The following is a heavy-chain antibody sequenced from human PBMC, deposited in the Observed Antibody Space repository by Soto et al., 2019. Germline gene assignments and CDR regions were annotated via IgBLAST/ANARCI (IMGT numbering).Heavy chain of an antibody. CDR1: GGSISSYY. CDR2: IYYSGST. CDR3: ARGSFWSGYPYYYGMDV. Sequence: PSETLSLTCTVSGGSISSYYWSWIRQPPGKGLEWIGYIYYSGSTNYNPSLKSRVTISVDTSKNQFSLKLSSVTAADTAVYYCARGSFWSGYPYYYGMDVWGQGTTVTVSS. V-gene: IGHV4-59*01. J-gene: IGHJ6*02. D-gene: IGHD3-3*01.